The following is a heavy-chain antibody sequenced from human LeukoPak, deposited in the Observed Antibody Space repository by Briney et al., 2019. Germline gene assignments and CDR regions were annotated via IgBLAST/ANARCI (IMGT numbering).Heavy chain of an antibody. J-gene: IGHJ4*02. V-gene: IGHV1-2*02. CDR3: ARGGPYDFWSGYTNFDY. CDR2: INPNSGGT. D-gene: IGHD3-3*01. CDR1: GYTFTGYY. Sequence: ASVKVSCKASGYTFTGYYMHWVRQAPGQGLEWMGWINPNSGGTNYAQKLQGRVTMTTDTSTSTAYMELRSLRSDDTAVYYCARGGPYDFWSGYTNFDYWGQGTLVTVSS.